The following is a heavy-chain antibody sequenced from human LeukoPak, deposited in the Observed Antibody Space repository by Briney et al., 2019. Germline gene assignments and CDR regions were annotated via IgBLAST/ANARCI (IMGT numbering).Heavy chain of an antibody. D-gene: IGHD2-21*02. J-gene: IGHJ4*02. CDR3: ARGSRGDPIDY. Sequence: ASVKVSCKASGDTCTSYDINWVRQATGQGLEWMGWMNPNSGNTGYAQKFQGRVTITRNTSISTAYMELSSLRSEDTAVYYCARGSRGDPIDYWGQGTLVTVSS. CDR2: MNPNSGNT. CDR1: GDTCTSYD. V-gene: IGHV1-8*03.